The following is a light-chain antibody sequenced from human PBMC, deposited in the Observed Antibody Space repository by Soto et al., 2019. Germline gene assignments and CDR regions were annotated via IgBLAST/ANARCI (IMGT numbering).Light chain of an antibody. J-gene: IGLJ1*01. CDR3: SSYTTSSTPNV. CDR2: DVS. CDR1: SSDVGGFNY. V-gene: IGLV2-14*03. Sequence: SALTQPASVSGSPGQSITISCTGSSSDVGGFNYVSWYQHHPGKAPKLMVYDVSNRPSGVSNRFSGSKSGNTASLTISGLQAEDEADYYCSSYTTSSTPNVFGTGTKSPS.